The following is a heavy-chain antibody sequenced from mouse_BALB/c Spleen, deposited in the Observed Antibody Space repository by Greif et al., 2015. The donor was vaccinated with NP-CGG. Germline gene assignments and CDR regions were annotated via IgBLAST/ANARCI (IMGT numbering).Heavy chain of an antibody. CDR3: ARQLPLLRYYYAMDY. V-gene: IGHV5-6-2*01. CDR2: INSNGGST. J-gene: IGHJ4*01. CDR1: GFTFSSYY. D-gene: IGHD1-1*01. Sequence: DVMLVESGGGLVKLGGSLKLSCAASGFTFSSYYMSWVRQTPEKRLELVAAINSNGGSTYYPDTVKGRFTISRDNAKNTLYLQMSSLKSEGTALYYCARQLPLLRYYYAMDYWGQGTSVTVSS.